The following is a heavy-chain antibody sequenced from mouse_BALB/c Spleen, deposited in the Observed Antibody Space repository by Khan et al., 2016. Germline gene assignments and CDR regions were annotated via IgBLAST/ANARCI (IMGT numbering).Heavy chain of an antibody. CDR2: ISYSGST. CDR3: ARTARIKY. Sequence: EVQLQESGPGLVKPSQSLSLTCTVSGYSITSGYGWNWIRQFPGNKLEWMGYISYSGSTNYNPSLKSRISITRDTSKNQFFLQLNSVSTEDRATYYCARTARIKYWGQGTTLTVSS. CDR1: GYSITSGYG. J-gene: IGHJ2*01. D-gene: IGHD1-2*01. V-gene: IGHV3-2*02.